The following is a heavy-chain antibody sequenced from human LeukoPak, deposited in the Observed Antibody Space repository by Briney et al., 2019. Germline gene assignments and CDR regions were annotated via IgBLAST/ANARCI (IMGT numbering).Heavy chain of an antibody. D-gene: IGHD3-22*01. CDR2: ISYDGCNK. J-gene: IGHJ4*02. V-gene: IGHV3-30*01. Sequence: GGSLRLSCAASGFTFSSYAMHWVRQAPGKGLEWVAVISYDGCNKYYADSVKGRFTISRDNSKNTLYLQMNSLRAEDTAVYYCARSLYDSLGYFDYWGQGTLVTVSS. CDR3: ARSLYDSLGYFDY. CDR1: GFTFSSYA.